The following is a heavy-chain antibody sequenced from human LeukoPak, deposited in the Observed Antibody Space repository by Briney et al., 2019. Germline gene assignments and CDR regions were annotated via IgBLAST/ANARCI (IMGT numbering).Heavy chain of an antibody. J-gene: IGHJ5*02. CDR3: ARGVEMATITVWFDP. CDR2: INHSGST. CDR1: GGSFSGYY. Sequence: SENLSLTCAVYGGSFSGYYWSWIRQPPGKGLEWIGEINHSGSTNYNPSLKSRVTISVDTSKNQFSLKLSSVTAADTAVYYCARGVEMATITVWFDPWGQGTLVTVSS. V-gene: IGHV4-34*01. D-gene: IGHD5-24*01.